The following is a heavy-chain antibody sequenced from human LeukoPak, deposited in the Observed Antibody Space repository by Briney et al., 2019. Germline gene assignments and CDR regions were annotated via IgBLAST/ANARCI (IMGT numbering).Heavy chain of an antibody. CDR3: ARLTHYYDSSGYLRAFDI. D-gene: IGHD3-22*01. V-gene: IGHV5-51*01. J-gene: IGHJ3*02. CDR1: GYSFTSYW. Sequence: PGESLKISCKGSGYSFTSYWIGWVRQMPGKGLEWMGIIYPGDSDTRYSPSFQGQVTISADKSISTAYLQWSSLKASDTAMYYCARLTHYYDSSGYLRAFDIWGQGTMVTVSS. CDR2: IYPGDSDT.